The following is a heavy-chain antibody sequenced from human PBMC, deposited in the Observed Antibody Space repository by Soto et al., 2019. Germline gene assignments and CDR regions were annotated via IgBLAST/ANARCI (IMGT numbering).Heavy chain of an antibody. J-gene: IGHJ3*02. CDR1: GYTFTSYD. Sequence: ASVKVSCKASGYTFTSYDINWVRQATGQGLEWMGWMNPNSGNTGYAQKFQGRVTMTRNTSISTAYMELSSLRSEDTAVYYCARGVINGVEYCSGGSCGAFDIWGQGTMVTVSS. CDR3: ARGVINGVEYCSGGSCGAFDI. CDR2: MNPNSGNT. D-gene: IGHD2-15*01. V-gene: IGHV1-8*01.